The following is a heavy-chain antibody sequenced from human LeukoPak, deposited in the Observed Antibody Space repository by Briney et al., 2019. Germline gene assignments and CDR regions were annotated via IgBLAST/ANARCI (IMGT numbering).Heavy chain of an antibody. Sequence: SETLSLTCIVSGGSISSSRFYWGWIRQPPGKGLEWIGSIYYGGGTYYNPSLKSRVTISVDTSKNQFSLKLSSVTAADTAVYYCARGQGSSSEFWNFDYWGQGTLVTVSS. V-gene: IGHV4-39*07. J-gene: IGHJ4*02. CDR1: GGSISSSRFY. CDR2: IYYGGGT. D-gene: IGHD6-6*01. CDR3: ARGQGSSSEFWNFDY.